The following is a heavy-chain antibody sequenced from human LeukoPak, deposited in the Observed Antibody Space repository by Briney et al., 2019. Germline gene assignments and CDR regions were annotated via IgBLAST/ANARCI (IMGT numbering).Heavy chain of an antibody. CDR2: INAGNGNT. Sequence: ASVKVSCKASGYTFTSYAMHWVRQSPGQRLEWMGWINAGNGNTKYSQKFQGRVTITRDTSASTAYMELSSLRSEDTAVYYCARVWIAAAAIDYWGQGTLVTVSS. D-gene: IGHD6-13*01. V-gene: IGHV1-3*01. J-gene: IGHJ4*02. CDR3: ARVWIAAAAIDY. CDR1: GYTFTSYA.